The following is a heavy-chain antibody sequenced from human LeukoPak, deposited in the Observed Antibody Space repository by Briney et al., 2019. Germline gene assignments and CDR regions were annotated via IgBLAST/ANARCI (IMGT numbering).Heavy chain of an antibody. V-gene: IGHV3-48*02. CDR2: IHKSGTIT. Sequence: GGSLRLSCAASGFSFSTYSMNWVRQAPGKGLEWVSYIHKSGTITHYRDSVKGRFTISRDNAKNSLYLQMNSLRDEDTAVYYCARVKKPLDRDTSMGPYAMDVWGQGTTVTVSS. CDR1: GFSFSTYS. J-gene: IGHJ6*02. D-gene: IGHD5-18*01. CDR3: ARVKKPLDRDTSMGPYAMDV.